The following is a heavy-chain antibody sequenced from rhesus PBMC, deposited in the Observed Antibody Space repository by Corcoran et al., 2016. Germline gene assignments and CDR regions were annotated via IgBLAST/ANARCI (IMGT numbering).Heavy chain of an antibody. CDR2: IYWNDEK. V-gene: IGHV2S1*01. D-gene: IGHD1-20*01. CDR3: ARRNVWNNGIVDY. J-gene: IGHJ4*01. CDR1: GFSLSTRGLG. Sequence: QVTLKESGPALVKPTQTLTLTCTFSGFSLSTRGLGINWIRQPPGKALEWLAGIYWNDEKASPTSLTRSHTHSKDTSKNQWVLIMANLDPVDTATYYCARRNVWNNGIVDYWGQGVLVTVSS.